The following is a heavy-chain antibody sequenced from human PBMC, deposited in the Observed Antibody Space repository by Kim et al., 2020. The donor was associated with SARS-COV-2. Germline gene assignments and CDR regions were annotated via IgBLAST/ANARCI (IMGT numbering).Heavy chain of an antibody. D-gene: IGHD2-21*02. Sequence: SVKVSCKASGFTFTSSAVQWVRQARGQRLEWVGWIVVGSGKTNYEQKFQERVTITRDMSTNIAYMELSSLRSEDTAVYYCAAASRGCGGDCSLDALDIWGQGTLVTVSS. CDR3: AAASRGCGGDCSLDALDI. V-gene: IGHV1-58*01. CDR2: IVVGSGKT. CDR1: GFTFTSSA. J-gene: IGHJ3*02.